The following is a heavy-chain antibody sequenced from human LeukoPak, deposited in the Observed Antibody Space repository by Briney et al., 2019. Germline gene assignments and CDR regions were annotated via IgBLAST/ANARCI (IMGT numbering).Heavy chain of an antibody. V-gene: IGHV3-21*01. Sequence: GGSLRLSCAASGFTFSSYSMNWVRQAPGKGLEWVSSISSSSSYIYYADSVKGRFTISRDNAKNSLYLQMNSLRAEDTAVYYCARLEGSAHDISTPSSINWFDPWGQGTLVTVSS. D-gene: IGHD3-9*01. CDR2: ISSSSSYI. J-gene: IGHJ5*02. CDR1: GFTFSSYS. CDR3: ARLEGSAHDISTPSSINWFDP.